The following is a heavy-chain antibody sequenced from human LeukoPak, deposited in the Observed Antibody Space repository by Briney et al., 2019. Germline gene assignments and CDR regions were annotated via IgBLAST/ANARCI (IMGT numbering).Heavy chain of an antibody. J-gene: IGHJ6*03. V-gene: IGHV3-30*02. CDR1: GFTFNNFG. Sequence: GGSLRLSCEASGFTFNNFGMHWVRQAPGKGLEWVAFIGYDESKKYYAESVKGRFTISRDDSKNTLYLQMSALKTEDTAVYYCAKDPRRGFYISYYYMDVWGKGTTVTVSS. CDR2: IGYDESKK. CDR3: AKDPRRGFYISYYYMDV. D-gene: IGHD1-14*01.